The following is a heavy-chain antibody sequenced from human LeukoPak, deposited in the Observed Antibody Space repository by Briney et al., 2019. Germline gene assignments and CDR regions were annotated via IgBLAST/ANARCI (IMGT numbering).Heavy chain of an antibody. D-gene: IGHD1-26*01. J-gene: IGHJ6*02. CDR3: ARERWELPHYYYYGMDV. CDR2: IWYDGSNK. V-gene: IGHV3-33*01. Sequence: GGSLRLSCAASGFTFSSYGMHWVRPAPGKGLEWVAVIWYDGSNKYYADSVKGRFTISRDNSKNTLYLQMNSLRAEDTAVYYCARERWELPHYYYYGMDVWGQGTAVTVSS. CDR1: GFTFSSYG.